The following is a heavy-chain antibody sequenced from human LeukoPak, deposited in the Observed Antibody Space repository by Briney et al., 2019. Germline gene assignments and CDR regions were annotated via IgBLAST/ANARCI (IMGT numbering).Heavy chain of an antibody. CDR3: ARDHWLDV. J-gene: IGHJ6*04. Sequence: GASVKVSCKASGYSSTNYGISWVRQAPGQGLEWMGIINPSGGSTSYAQKFQGRVTMTRDTSTSTVYMELSSLRSEDTAVYYCARDHWLDVWGKGTTVTISS. CDR1: GYSSTNYG. V-gene: IGHV1-46*01. CDR2: INPSGGST.